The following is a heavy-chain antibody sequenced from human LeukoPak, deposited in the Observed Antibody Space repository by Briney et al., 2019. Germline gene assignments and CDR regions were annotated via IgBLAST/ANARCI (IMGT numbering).Heavy chain of an antibody. CDR2: ISSSSSTI. CDR3: ARDLIVGTTYFDY. CDR1: GFTFSAYN. J-gene: IGHJ4*02. V-gene: IGHV3-48*04. D-gene: IGHD1-26*01. Sequence: GGSLRLSCAASGFTFSAYNMNWVRRAPGKGLEWVSYISSSSSTIYYADSVKGRFTISRDNAKNSLFLQMNSLRAEDTAVYYCARDLIVGTTYFDYWGQGTLVTVSS.